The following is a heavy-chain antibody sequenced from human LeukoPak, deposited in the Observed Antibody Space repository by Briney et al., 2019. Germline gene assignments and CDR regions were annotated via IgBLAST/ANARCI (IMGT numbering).Heavy chain of an antibody. Sequence: SETLSLTCAVYGGSFSGYYWSWIRQPPGKGLEWIGEINHSGSTNYNPSLKSRVTISVDTSKNQFSLKLSSVTAAHTAVYYCARGSLVVAASYYYYMDVWGKGTTVTVSS. CDR1: GGSFSGYY. CDR3: ARGSLVVAASYYYYMDV. V-gene: IGHV4-34*01. CDR2: INHSGST. D-gene: IGHD2-15*01. J-gene: IGHJ6*03.